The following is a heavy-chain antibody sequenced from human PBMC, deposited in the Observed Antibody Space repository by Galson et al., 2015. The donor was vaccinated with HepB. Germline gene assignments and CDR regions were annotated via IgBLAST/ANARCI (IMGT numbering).Heavy chain of an antibody. CDR3: AREPPLGTPFDY. CDR2: ISSSSSYI. Sequence: SLRLSCAASGFTFSSYNMIWVRQAPGKGLEWVSSISSSSSYIYYADSLRGRFTISRDNAKNSLYLQMNSLRADDTAVYYCAREPPLGTPFDYWGQGTLVAVSS. CDR1: GFTFSSYN. D-gene: IGHD7-27*01. V-gene: IGHV3-21*01. J-gene: IGHJ4*02.